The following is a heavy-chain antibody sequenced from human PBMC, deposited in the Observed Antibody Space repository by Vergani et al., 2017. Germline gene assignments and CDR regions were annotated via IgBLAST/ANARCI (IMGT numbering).Heavy chain of an antibody. CDR1: GGSFRGYF. CDR3: ARGKLVPYYYYYGMDV. J-gene: IGHJ6*02. CDR2: VNHSGST. D-gene: IGHD6-13*01. V-gene: IGHV4-34*01. Sequence: QVPLQQWGAGLLQPSETLSLTCAVYGGSFRGYFWSWLRQPPGKGLEWIWEVNHSGSTIYNPSLKSRVTISVDTSKNQFSLKLSSVTAADTAVYYCARGKLVPYYYYYGMDVWGQGTTVTVSS.